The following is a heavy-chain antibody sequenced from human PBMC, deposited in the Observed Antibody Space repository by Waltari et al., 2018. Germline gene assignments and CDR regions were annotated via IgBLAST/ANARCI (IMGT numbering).Heavy chain of an antibody. D-gene: IGHD1-26*01. CDR3: ARVSGGYPVGWIDP. CDR1: GYSINTSPHY. CDR2: IYSAGYT. Sequence: QVQLQESGPGLVKPSETLSLTCSVSGYSINTSPHYWCWLRQPPGKGLEWIGNIYSAGYTYYAPSLKSRLTIAVDTSKNQFSLKMSSVTAADTAIYYCARVSGGYPVGWIDPWGQGTLVTVSS. J-gene: IGHJ5*02. V-gene: IGHV4-39*07.